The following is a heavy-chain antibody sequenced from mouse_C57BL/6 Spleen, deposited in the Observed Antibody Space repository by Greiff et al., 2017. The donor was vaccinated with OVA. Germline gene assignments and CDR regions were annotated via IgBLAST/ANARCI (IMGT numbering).Heavy chain of an antibody. D-gene: IGHD1-1*01. CDR1: GYTFTDYY. J-gene: IGHJ2*01. CDR2: INPNNGGT. V-gene: IGHV1-26*01. Sequence: VQLQQSGPELVKPGASVKISCKASGYTFTDYYMNWVKQSHGKSLEWIGDINPNNGGTSYNQKFKGKATLTVDKSSSTAYMELRSLTSEDSAVYYCARVYGSSSLYFDYWGQGTTLTVSS. CDR3: ARVYGSSSLYFDY.